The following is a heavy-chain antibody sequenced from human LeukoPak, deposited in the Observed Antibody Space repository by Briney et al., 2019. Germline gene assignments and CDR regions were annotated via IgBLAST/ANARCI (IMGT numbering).Heavy chain of an antibody. V-gene: IGHV4-59*01. CDR2: IYYSGST. Sequence: PSETLSPTCTVSGGSISTYYWSWIRQPPGKGLEWIGYIYYSGSTNYNPSLKSRVTISLDTSKNQFSLKLNFVTAADTAMYYCARSFSPNYYDLLDYWGQGTLVTVSS. D-gene: IGHD3-22*01. J-gene: IGHJ4*02. CDR1: GGSISTYY. CDR3: ARSFSPNYYDLLDY.